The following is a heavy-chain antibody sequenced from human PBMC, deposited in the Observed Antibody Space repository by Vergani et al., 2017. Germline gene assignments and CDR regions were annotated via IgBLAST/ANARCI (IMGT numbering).Heavy chain of an antibody. CDR2: FDPEDGKS. Sequence: QVQLVQSGAEVREPGASVKVSCQVSGYSLTELCLHWVRQAPGKGLEWMGGFDPEDGKSIYAQNFQGIVTMTEDASTDKGYMELSSLRSEDTAIYYCTVAGGAPLRLDTWGQGTLVTVSS. CDR3: TVAGGAPLRLDT. D-gene: IGHD1-26*01. J-gene: IGHJ5*02. CDR1: GYSLTELC. V-gene: IGHV1-24*01.